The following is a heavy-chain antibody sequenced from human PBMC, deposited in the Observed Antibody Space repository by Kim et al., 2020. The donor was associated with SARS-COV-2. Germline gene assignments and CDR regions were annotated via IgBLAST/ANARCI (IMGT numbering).Heavy chain of an antibody. D-gene: IGHD6-19*01. Sequence: SETLSLTCGVSGGSISSNNWWSWVRQPPGKGLEWIGDIYHSGTTNNNPSLKSRVTISVDKSKNQFFLNLRSITAADTAVYYCAIPVAGSVWDVWGQGTTVTVSS. CDR3: AIPVAGSVWDV. V-gene: IGHV4-4*02. J-gene: IGHJ6*02. CDR2: IYHSGTT. CDR1: GGSISSNNW.